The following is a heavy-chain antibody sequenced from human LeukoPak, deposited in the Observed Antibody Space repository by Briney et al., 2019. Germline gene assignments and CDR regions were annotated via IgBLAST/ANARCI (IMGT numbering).Heavy chain of an antibody. CDR3: ARGADGYYMDV. Sequence: SETLSLTCTVSGGSISSYYWSWIRQPPGKGLEWIGYIYYSGSTNYNPSLKSRVTISVDTSKNQFSLKLSSVTAADTAVYYCARGADGYYMDVWGKGTTVTVSS. CDR1: GGSISSYY. J-gene: IGHJ6*03. CDR2: IYYSGST. V-gene: IGHV4-59*01.